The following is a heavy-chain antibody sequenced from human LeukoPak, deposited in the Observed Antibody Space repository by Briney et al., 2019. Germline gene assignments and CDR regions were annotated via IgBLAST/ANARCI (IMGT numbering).Heavy chain of an antibody. CDR3: ARDRGVVVPAAMGDY. CDR1: GYTFTSYG. V-gene: IGHV1-18*01. Sequence: GASVKVSCKASGYTFTSYGISWVRQTPGQGLEWMGWISAYNGNTNYAQKLQGRVTMTTDTSTSTAYMELKSLRSDDTAVYYYARDRGVVVPAAMGDYWGQGTLVTVSS. CDR2: ISAYNGNT. J-gene: IGHJ4*02. D-gene: IGHD2-2*01.